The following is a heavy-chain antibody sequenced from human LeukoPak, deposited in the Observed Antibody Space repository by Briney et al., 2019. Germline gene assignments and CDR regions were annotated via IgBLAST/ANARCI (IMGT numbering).Heavy chain of an antibody. D-gene: IGHD5-12*01. V-gene: IGHV3-9*01. CDR3: ASVPLYGGRYAFDI. J-gene: IGHJ3*02. Sequence: AGGSLRLSCAASGFTFDDYAMHWVRQAPGKALEWVSGISWNSGNIGYADSVKGRFTISRDNAKNSLYLQMNSLRAEDTAVYYCASVPLYGGRYAFDIWGQGTMVTVSS. CDR1: GFTFDDYA. CDR2: ISWNSGNI.